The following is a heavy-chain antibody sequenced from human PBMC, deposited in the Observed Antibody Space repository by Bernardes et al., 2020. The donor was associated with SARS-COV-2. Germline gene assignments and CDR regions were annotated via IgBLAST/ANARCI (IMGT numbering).Heavy chain of an antibody. CDR2: ISGSGGST. D-gene: IGHD3-3*01. Sequence: GGSLRLSCAASGFTFSSYAMSWVRQAPGKGLEWVSAISGSGGSTYYNPSLKSRVTISVDTSKNQFSLKLSSVTAADTAVYYCARRPYDFWSGYYIPTPPPFDYWGQGTLVTVSS. CDR3: ARRPYDFWSGYYIPTPPPFDY. CDR1: GFTFSSYA. V-gene: IGHV3-23*01. J-gene: IGHJ4*02.